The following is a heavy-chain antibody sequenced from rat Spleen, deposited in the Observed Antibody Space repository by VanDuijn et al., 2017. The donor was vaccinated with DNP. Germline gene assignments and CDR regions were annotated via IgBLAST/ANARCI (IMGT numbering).Heavy chain of an antibody. CDR1: GDSITSNY. Sequence: EVQLQESGPGLVKPSQSLSLTCSVTGDSITSNYWGWIRKFPGNKMEWIGHITYSGTTNYNPSLKSRISITRDTSKNQFFLHLNSVTTEYTATYYCARWYNYFDYWGQGVMVTVSS. CDR2: ITYSGTT. V-gene: IGHV3-1*01. D-gene: IGHD1-5*01. CDR3: ARWYNYFDY. J-gene: IGHJ2*01.